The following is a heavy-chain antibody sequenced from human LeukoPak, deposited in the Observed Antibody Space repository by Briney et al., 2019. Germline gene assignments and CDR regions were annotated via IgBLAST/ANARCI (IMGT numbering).Heavy chain of an antibody. D-gene: IGHD5-12*01. CDR3: ARGPSGYHNT. CDR2: ISTSGNT. V-gene: IGHV4-4*07. J-gene: IGHJ4*02. Sequence: SETLSLTCTVSGTSISSYYWNWIRQPAGKGLEWIGRIGRISTSGNTNYNPSLKSRVTLSLGTSENRFSLKLSSVTAADTAVYYCARGPSGYHNTGGQGTLVTVSS. CDR1: GTSISSYY.